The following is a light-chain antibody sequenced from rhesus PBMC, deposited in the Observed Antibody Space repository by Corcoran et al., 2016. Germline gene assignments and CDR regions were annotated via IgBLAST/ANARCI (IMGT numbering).Light chain of an antibody. V-gene: IGLV2-38*01. Sequence: QSALTQPPSVSKSLGQSVTISCTGTSSDIGGYNGVSWYQQHPGTAPRLLIYEVSKGPSGGSDRFSGSKSGNPASLTISGLQAEDEADYYCGSYRSGSTYIFGAGTRLTVL. CDR3: GSYRSGSTYI. J-gene: IGLJ1*01. CDR1: SSDIGGYNG. CDR2: EVS.